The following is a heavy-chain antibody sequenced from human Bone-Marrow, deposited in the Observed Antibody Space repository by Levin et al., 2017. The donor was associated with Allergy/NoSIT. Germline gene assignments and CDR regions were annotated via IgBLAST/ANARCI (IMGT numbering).Heavy chain of an antibody. D-gene: IGHD6-13*01. CDR2: IYYSGST. Sequence: ASETLSLTCTVSGGSISSSSYQWGWIRQPPGKGLEWIGNIYYSGSTSYNPSLKNRVTISIDTSKNQLFLKLTSVTAAETAVYYCARVLSAISATGPEYLGQGILVTVSS. CDR1: GGSISSSSYQ. J-gene: IGHJ4*02. V-gene: IGHV4-39*07. CDR3: ARVLSAISATGPEY.